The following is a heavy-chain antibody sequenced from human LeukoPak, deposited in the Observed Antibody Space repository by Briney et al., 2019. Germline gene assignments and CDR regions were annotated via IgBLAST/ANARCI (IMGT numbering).Heavy chain of an antibody. CDR3: ARGGITMVQGVPTFDP. CDR2: INPSGGST. V-gene: IGHV1-46*01. J-gene: IGHJ5*02. CDR1: GYTFTSYY. D-gene: IGHD3-10*01. Sequence: ASVKVSCKASGYTFTSYYMHWVRQAPGQGLEWVGIINPSGGSTSYAQKFQGRVTMTRDTSTSTVYMELSSLRSEDTAVYYCARGGITMVQGVPTFDPWGQGTLVTVSS.